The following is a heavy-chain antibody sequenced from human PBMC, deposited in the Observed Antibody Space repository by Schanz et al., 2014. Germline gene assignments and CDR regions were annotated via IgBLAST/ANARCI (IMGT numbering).Heavy chain of an antibody. CDR3: ARDLEGYDGGGGGFDP. D-gene: IGHD2-21*01. V-gene: IGHV3-21*01. J-gene: IGHJ5*02. CDR2: ISSSGSYI. Sequence: EVHLVESGGGLVKRGGSLRLSCAASGFTISSYSMNWVRQAPGKGLEWVSSISSSGSYIHYADSVKGRFTISRDNAKNTLYLQMNSLRAEDTAVYYCARDLEGYDGGGGGFDPWGQGTLVTVSS. CDR1: GFTISSYS.